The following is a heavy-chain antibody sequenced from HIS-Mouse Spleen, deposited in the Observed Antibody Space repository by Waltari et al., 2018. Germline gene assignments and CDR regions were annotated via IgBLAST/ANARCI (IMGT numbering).Heavy chain of an antibody. CDR2: IYYSGTT. Sequence: QLQLQESGPGLVKPSETLSLTCTVSGGSISSSSYYWGWIRQPPGKGLEGIGSIYYSGTTYSNPSLKSRVTISVDTSKNQFSLKLSSVTAAYTAVYYCAREIPYSSSWYDWYFDLWGRGTLVTVSS. CDR3: AREIPYSSSWYDWYFDL. J-gene: IGHJ2*01. V-gene: IGHV4-39*07. D-gene: IGHD6-13*01. CDR1: GGSISSSSYY.